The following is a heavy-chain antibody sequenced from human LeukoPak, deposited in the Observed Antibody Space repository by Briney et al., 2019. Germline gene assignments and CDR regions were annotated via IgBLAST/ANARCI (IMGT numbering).Heavy chain of an antibody. J-gene: IGHJ4*02. CDR1: GGSISSRSYY. CDR2: IYYSGST. D-gene: IGHD6-6*01. CDR3: ARQIEYSSTFDY. Sequence: SETLSLTCTVSGGSISSRSYYWGWIRQPPGKGLEWIGSIYYSGSTYYNPSLKSRVTISVDTSKNQFSLKLSSVTAADTAVYYCARQIEYSSTFDYWGQGTLVTVSS. V-gene: IGHV4-39*01.